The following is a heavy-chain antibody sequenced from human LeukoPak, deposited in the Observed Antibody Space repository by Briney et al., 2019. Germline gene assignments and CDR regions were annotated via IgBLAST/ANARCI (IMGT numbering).Heavy chain of an antibody. CDR3: AKDQGQLVRGGYYYYYMDV. CDR1: GFTFSSYA. V-gene: IGHV3-23*01. CDR2: ISGSGGST. D-gene: IGHD6-6*01. J-gene: IGHJ6*03. Sequence: GGSLRLSCAASGFTFSSYAMSWVRQAPGKGLEWVSAISGSGGSTYYADSVKGRFTISRDNSKNTLYLQMNSLRAEDTAVYYCAKDQGQLVRGGYYYYYMDVWGKGTTVTVSS.